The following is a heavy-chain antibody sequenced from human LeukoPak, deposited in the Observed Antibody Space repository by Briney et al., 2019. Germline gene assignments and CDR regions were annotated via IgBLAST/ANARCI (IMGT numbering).Heavy chain of an antibody. CDR1: GFTFSSYA. Sequence: GGSLRLSCAASGFTFSSYAIHWVRQAPGKGLEWVAVISYDGSNKYYADSVKGRFTISRDNSKNTLYLQMNSLRAEDTAVYYCARDQADYGSENWGQGTLVTVSS. J-gene: IGHJ4*02. CDR2: ISYDGSNK. V-gene: IGHV3-30*14. D-gene: IGHD3-10*01. CDR3: ARDQADYGSEN.